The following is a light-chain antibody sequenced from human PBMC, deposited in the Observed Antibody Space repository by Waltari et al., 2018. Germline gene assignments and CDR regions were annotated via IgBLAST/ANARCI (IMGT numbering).Light chain of an antibody. V-gene: IGLV3-19*01. Sequence: ELTQDPSVSVALGQTVRITCQGDSLRRFYASWYQQRPGQAPILVLYGQNNRPSGIPDRFSGSTSGNTASLTITGAQAEDEADYYCHSRDTSSTRVFGGGTRLTV. CDR2: GQN. CDR3: HSRDTSSTRV. CDR1: SLRRFY. J-gene: IGLJ2*01.